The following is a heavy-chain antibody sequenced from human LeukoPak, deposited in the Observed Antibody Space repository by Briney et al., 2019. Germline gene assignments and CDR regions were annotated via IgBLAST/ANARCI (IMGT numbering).Heavy chain of an antibody. D-gene: IGHD4-23*01. CDR1: GFTFDDYA. CDR3: AKVVDPYGGNSAYGMDV. V-gene: IGHV3-9*01. Sequence: PGRSPRLSCAASGFTFDDYAMHWVRQAPGKGLEWVSGISWNSGSIGYADSVKGRFTISRDNAKNSLYLQMNSLRAEDTALYYCAKVVDPYGGNSAYGMDVWGQGTTVTVSS. J-gene: IGHJ6*02. CDR2: ISWNSGSI.